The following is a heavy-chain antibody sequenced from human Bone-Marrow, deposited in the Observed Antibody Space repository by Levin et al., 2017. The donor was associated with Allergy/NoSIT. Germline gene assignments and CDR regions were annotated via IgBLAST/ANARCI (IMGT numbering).Heavy chain of an antibody. CDR2: IKSKTDGGTT. CDR1: GFTFSHDW. CDR3: TTSMVY. Sequence: PGGSLRLSCAGSGFTFSHDWMTWARQAPGKGLEWVARIKSKTDGGTTDYAAPVKGRFTISRDDAKNMVYLQMNSLKTEDTALYYCTTSMVYWGQGILVTVSS. J-gene: IGHJ4*02. D-gene: IGHD3-10*01. V-gene: IGHV3-15*01.